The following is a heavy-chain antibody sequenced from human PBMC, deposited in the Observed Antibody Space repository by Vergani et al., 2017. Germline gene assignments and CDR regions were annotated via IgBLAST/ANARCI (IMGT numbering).Heavy chain of an antibody. D-gene: IGHD1-1*01. CDR1: EYSFGNYW. CDR3: ARHTTYTDS. V-gene: IGHV5-51*01. CDR2: IYTADSDT. Sequence: EVELVQSGPEMRKPGESLKISCKGSEYSFGNYWIGWVRQMPGKGLEWMGIIYTADSDTRYSPSFQGQVTISADKSISTAFLLWDSLKASDTALYYCARHTTYTDSWGQGTLVTVSS. J-gene: IGHJ4*02.